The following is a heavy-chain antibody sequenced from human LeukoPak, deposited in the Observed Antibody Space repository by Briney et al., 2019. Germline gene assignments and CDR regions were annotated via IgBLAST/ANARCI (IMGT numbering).Heavy chain of an antibody. CDR3: ARRLGAGTTLGY. Sequence: ASVKVSCKASGYTFTGYYIHWVRQAPGQGLERMGWINPNSGGTNYALNFQGTVTMTRDTSTSTAYMELSRLRSDDTAVYYCARRLGAGTTLGYWGQGTLVTVSS. CDR1: GYTFTGYY. J-gene: IGHJ4*02. V-gene: IGHV1-2*02. D-gene: IGHD1-1*01. CDR2: INPNSGGT.